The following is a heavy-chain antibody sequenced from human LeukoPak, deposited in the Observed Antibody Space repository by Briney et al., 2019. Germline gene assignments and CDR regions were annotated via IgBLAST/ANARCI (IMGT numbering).Heavy chain of an antibody. V-gene: IGHV3-15*01. J-gene: IGHJ4*02. D-gene: IGHD2/OR15-2a*01. CDR1: GFSFNNVW. CDR3: TSLGATGFYAFDY. Sequence: GGSLRLSCAASGFSFNNVWMSWVRQAPGKGLEWVGHIKSKPDGGTTEFAAPVKGRFTISRDDSKNTLYLQMNSLRTEDTAVYYCTSLGATGFYAFDYWRQGTLVTVSS. CDR2: IKSKPDGGTT.